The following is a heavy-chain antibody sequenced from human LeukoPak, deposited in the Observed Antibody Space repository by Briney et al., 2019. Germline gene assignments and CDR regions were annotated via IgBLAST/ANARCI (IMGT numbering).Heavy chain of an antibody. V-gene: IGHV3-23*01. CDR3: AKDDDGDCSSTSCYRWFDP. Sequence: PGGSLRLSCAASGFTFSSYAMNWVRQAPGKGLEWVSTLSGRGTTTNYADSVKGRFTMSRDNSKNTLYLQMDSLRAEDTAVYYCAKDDDGDCSSTSCYRWFDPWGQGTRVTVSS. CDR2: LSGRGTTT. CDR1: GFTFSSYA. J-gene: IGHJ5*02. D-gene: IGHD2-2*02.